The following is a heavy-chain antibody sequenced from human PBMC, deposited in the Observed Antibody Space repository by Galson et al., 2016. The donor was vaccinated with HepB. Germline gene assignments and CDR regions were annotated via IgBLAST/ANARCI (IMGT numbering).Heavy chain of an antibody. CDR2: IYTGGNT. CDR3: ARGGSGYYWGFEY. J-gene: IGHJ4*02. D-gene: IGHD3-22*01. Sequence: SLRLSCAVSGFTVSSNYMSWVRQAPGKGLEWVSLIYTGGNTCYADSVKDRFTISRDNSKSALYLQLDSLRAEDTAVYYCARGGSGYYWGFEYWGQGTLVTVSS. V-gene: IGHV3-53*01. CDR1: GFTVSSNY.